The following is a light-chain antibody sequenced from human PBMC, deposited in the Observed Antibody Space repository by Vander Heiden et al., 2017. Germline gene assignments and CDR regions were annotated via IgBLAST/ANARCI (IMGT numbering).Light chain of an antibody. J-gene: IGLJ1*01. Sequence: QSALTQTASASGSPGPSITISDTGTSSDVGAYNYVSWYQQHPGKAPKLIIYDVTNRSSGVSNRFSGSKSGNTASLTTSGLQAEDEADYYCSSYTSSNTLVFGTGTKDTVL. CDR1: SSDVGAYNY. CDR2: DVT. V-gene: IGLV2-14*03. CDR3: SSYTSSNTLV.